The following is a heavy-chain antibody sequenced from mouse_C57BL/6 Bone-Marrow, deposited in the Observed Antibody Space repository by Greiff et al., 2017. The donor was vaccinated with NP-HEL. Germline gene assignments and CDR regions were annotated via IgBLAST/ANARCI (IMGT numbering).Heavy chain of an antibody. J-gene: IGHJ2*01. CDR1: GYTFTDYE. CDR2: IDPETGGT. CDR3: TYYYGSSFLDY. Sequence: QVQLKESGAELVRPGASVTLSCKASGYTFTDYEMHWVKQTPVHGLEWIGAIDPETGGTAYNQKFKGKAILTADKSSSTAYMELRSLTSEDSAVYYCTYYYGSSFLDYWGQGTTLTVSS. V-gene: IGHV1-15*01. D-gene: IGHD1-1*01.